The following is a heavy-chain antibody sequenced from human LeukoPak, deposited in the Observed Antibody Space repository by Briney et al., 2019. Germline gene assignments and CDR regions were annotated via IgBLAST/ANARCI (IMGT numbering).Heavy chain of an antibody. V-gene: IGHV1-69*04. D-gene: IGHD3-10*01. J-gene: IGHJ6*02. CDR2: IIPILGIA. CDR3: ARATMVRGVSQSYYYYGMDV. Sequence: ASVKVSCKASGGTFSSYAISWVRQAPGQGLEWMGRIIPILGIANYAQKFQGRVTITADKSTSTAYMELSSLRSEDTAVYYCARATMVRGVSQSYYYYGMDVWGQGATVTVSS. CDR1: GGTFSSYA.